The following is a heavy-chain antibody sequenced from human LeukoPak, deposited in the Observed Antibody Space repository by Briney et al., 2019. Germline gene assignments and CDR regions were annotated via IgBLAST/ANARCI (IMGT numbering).Heavy chain of an antibody. J-gene: IGHJ4*02. CDR1: GFTFSSYW. D-gene: IGHD3-22*01. V-gene: IGHV3-74*01. Sequence: GGSLRLSCAASGFTFSSYWMHWVRQVPGKGPVWVSRIHTDGTSTTYADSVKGRFTISRDNAENTLYLQMNSLRAEDTAVYYCVRSRNYYESSVYYRSFYFDYWGQGTLVTVSS. CDR3: VRSRNYYESSVYYRSFYFDY. CDR2: IHTDGTST.